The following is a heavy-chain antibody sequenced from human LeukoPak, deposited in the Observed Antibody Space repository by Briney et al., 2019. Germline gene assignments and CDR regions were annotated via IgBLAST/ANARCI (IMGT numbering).Heavy chain of an antibody. Sequence: PGGSLRLSCAASGFTFSSYSMTWVRPAPGKGLEWVSSITTSSNYIDYADSVKGRFTISRDNAKNSLYLQMNSLRAEDTAVYYCARDLNFWSSYSTRGFDYWGQGTLVTVSS. V-gene: IGHV3-21*01. CDR3: ARDLNFWSSYSTRGFDY. CDR2: ITTSSNYI. D-gene: IGHD3-3*01. J-gene: IGHJ4*01. CDR1: GFTFSSYS.